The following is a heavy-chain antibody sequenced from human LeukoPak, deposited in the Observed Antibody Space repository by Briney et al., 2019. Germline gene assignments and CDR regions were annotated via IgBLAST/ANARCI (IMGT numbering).Heavy chain of an antibody. CDR2: ISGSGGST. D-gene: IGHD3-22*01. V-gene: IGHV3-23*01. CDR1: GFTFSSYA. Sequence: PGGSLRLSCAASGFTFSSYAMSWVRQAPGKGLEWVSAISGSGGSTYYADSVKGRFTISRDNSKNTLYLQMNSLRAEDTAVYYCAKVWEDYYDSSQFDHWGQGTLVTVSS. CDR3: AKVWEDYYDSSQFDH. J-gene: IGHJ4*02.